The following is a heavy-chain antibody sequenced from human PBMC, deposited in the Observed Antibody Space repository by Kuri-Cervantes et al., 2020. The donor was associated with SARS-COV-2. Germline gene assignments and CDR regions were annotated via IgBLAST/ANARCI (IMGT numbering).Heavy chain of an antibody. V-gene: IGHV1-69*05. CDR3: ATSGTSTDHYFDY. CDR2: IIPIFGTA. CDR1: GGTFSSYA. D-gene: IGHD1-14*01. J-gene: IGHJ4*02. Sequence: SVKVSCKASGGTFSSYAISWVRQAPGQGLEWMGGIIPIFGTANYAQKFQGWVTMTRDTSISTAYMELSRLRSDDTAVYYCATSGTSTDHYFDYWGQGTLVTVSS.